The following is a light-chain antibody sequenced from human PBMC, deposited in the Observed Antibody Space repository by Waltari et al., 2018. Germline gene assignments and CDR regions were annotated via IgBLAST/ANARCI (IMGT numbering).Light chain of an antibody. J-gene: IGKJ1*01. CDR3: QDYSTYSRT. V-gene: IGKV1-5*03. CDR2: KAS. Sequence: DIQMTQSPSTLSASVGDRVSITCRASQSISSWLAWFQQKPGKAPKLLIYKASSLESGVPSRFSGSGSGAEFTLTISSLQPDDFATYYCQDYSTYSRTFGQGTKVEIK. CDR1: QSISSW.